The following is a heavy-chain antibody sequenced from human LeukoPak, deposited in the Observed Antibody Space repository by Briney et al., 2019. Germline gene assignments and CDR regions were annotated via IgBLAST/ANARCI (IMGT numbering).Heavy chain of an antibody. J-gene: IGHJ4*02. V-gene: IGHV4-34*01. CDR1: GGSFSGYY. CDR2: ITHSGST. D-gene: IGHD3-10*01. Sequence: SETLSLTCAVYGGSFSGYYWSWIRQPPGKGLEWIGEITHSGSTNYNPSLKSRISISVDTSKNQFSLKLSSVTAADTAVYYCARLETIYYGSGRKRTTYFDYWGQGTLVTVSS. CDR3: ARLETIYYGSGRKRTTYFDY.